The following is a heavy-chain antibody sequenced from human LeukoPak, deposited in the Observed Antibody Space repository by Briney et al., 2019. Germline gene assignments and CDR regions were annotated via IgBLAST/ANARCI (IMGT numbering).Heavy chain of an antibody. CDR2: IKSKTDGGTR. D-gene: IGHD1-26*01. CDR1: GFTFSSAW. CDR3: ARDYYGLDY. V-gene: IGHV3-15*01. J-gene: IGHJ4*02. Sequence: GSLRLSCAASGFTFSSAWMSWVRQTPGKGLEWVGRIKSKTDGGTRDYAAPVKGRFTISRDDSTNTLYLQMTSLRDEDTAVYYCARDYYGLDYWGQGTLVTVSS.